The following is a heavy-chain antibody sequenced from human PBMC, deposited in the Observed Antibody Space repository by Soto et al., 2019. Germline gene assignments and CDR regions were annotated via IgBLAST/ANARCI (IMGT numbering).Heavy chain of an antibody. D-gene: IGHD2-2*01. Sequence: ASVKVSCKAYDFSFTSHGIGWVRQAPGQGLEWMGWISLYNGNTNYAQQFQGRVTMTTDTSTSTAYMELRSLRSDDTAMYFCAIYHLELLRVDYWGQGTLVTVSS. CDR3: AIYHLELLRVDY. J-gene: IGHJ4*02. V-gene: IGHV1-18*04. CDR1: DFSFTSHG. CDR2: ISLYNGNT.